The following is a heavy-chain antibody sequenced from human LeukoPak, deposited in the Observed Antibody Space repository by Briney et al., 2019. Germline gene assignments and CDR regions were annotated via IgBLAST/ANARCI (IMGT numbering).Heavy chain of an antibody. J-gene: IGHJ4*02. CDR3: ARELKIFGVDYFDY. D-gene: IGHD3-3*01. Sequence: SETLSLTCTVSGGSISSYYWSWIRQPAGKGLEWIGRIYTSGSTNYNPSLKSRVTISVGTSKNQFSLKLSSVTAADTAVYYCARELKIFGVDYFDYWGQGTLVTVSS. V-gene: IGHV4-4*07. CDR1: GGSISSYY. CDR2: IYTSGST.